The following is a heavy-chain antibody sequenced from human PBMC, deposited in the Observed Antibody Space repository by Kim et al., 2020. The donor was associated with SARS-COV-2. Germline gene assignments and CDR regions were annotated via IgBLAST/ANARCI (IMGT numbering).Heavy chain of an antibody. CDR3: ARPRRGITMVRGVIQFDAFDI. CDR1: GYTFTSYA. V-gene: IGHV1-3*01. Sequence: ASVKVSCKASGYTFTSYAMHWVRQAPGQRLEWMGWINAGNGNTKYSQKFQGRVTITRDTSASTAYMELSSLRSEDTAVYYCARPRRGITMVRGVIQFDAFDIWGQGTMVTVSS. CDR2: INAGNGNT. D-gene: IGHD3-10*01. J-gene: IGHJ3*02.